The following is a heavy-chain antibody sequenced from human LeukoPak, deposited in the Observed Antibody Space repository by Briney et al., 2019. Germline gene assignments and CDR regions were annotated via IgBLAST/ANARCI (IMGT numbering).Heavy chain of an antibody. CDR1: GLTFSSYG. J-gene: IGHJ6*03. V-gene: IGHV3-30*02. CDR3: ARDQYGDYVDYYYYYMDV. CDR2: IRYDGSNK. Sequence: GGSLRLSCAASGLTFSSYGMHWVRQPPGKGLDWVAFIRYDGSNKYYADSVKGRFTISRDNSKNTLYLQMNSLRAEDTAVYYCARDQYGDYVDYYYYYMDVWGKGTTVTVSS. D-gene: IGHD4-17*01.